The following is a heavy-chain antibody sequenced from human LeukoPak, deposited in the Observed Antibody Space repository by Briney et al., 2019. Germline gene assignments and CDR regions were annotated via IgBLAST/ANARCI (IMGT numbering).Heavy chain of an antibody. CDR1: GFTFSNYA. D-gene: IGHD6-13*01. Sequence: GGSLRLSCAASGFTFSNYAMNWVRQAPGEGLEWVSDISGSGGSTYYADSVKGRFTISRGNSKSTLYLQMNSLRAEDTAVYYCARGVDTSSWFDYWGQGTLVTVSS. V-gene: IGHV3-23*01. CDR3: ARGVDTSSWFDY. J-gene: IGHJ4*02. CDR2: ISGSGGST.